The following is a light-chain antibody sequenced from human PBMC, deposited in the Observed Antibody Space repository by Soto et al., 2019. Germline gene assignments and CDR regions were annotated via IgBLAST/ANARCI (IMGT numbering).Light chain of an antibody. J-gene: IGKJ2*01. CDR1: QSVGSN. Sequence: EIVLTQSPATLSVSPGEGDTLSCRSSQSVGSNLAWYQQKPGQTPRLLIYGASTRATGIPARFSGSGSGAEFNLTISSLQSEDFAVYYCPQYNSWPPAYTFGQGTKLEIK. V-gene: IGKV3-15*01. CDR3: PQYNSWPPAYT. CDR2: GAS.